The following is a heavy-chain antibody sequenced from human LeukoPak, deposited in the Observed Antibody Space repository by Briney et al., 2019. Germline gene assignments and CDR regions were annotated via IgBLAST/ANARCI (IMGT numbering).Heavy chain of an antibody. J-gene: IGHJ4*02. CDR2: ISYSRSNK. CDR1: GFTFSNYG. CDR3: ARDRGSMEGYFDY. D-gene: IGHD2-8*01. Sequence: GGSLRLSCAASGFTFSNYGMNWVRQAPGKGLEWVAFISYSRSNKYYADSVKGRFTISRDNSKNTLYLQMNSLRDEDTAVYYCARDRGSMEGYFDYWGQGTLVTVSS. V-gene: IGHV3-30*02.